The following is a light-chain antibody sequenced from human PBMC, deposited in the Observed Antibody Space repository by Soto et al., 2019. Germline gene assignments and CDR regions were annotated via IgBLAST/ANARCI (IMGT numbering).Light chain of an antibody. J-gene: IGLJ2*01. V-gene: IGLV1-51*01. CDR1: SSNIGNNY. CDR3: GTWDTSLSAGV. Sequence: QSVLTQPPLVSAAPGQKVTISCSGSSSNIGNNYVSWYQHLPGTAPKLLIYDNSKRPSGIPDRFSGSKSGTSATLGITGLQTGDEADYYCGTWDTSLSAGVFGGGTKLTVL. CDR2: DNS.